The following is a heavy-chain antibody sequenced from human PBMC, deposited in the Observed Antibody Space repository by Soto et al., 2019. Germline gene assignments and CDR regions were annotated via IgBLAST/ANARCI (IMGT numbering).Heavy chain of an antibody. Sequence: SLRLSCAASGFTFSSYAMSWVRQAPGKGLEWVSAISGSGGSTYYADSVKGRFTISRDNSKNTLYLQMNSLRAEDTAVYYCAKDTYYDSSGYYDYWGQGTLVTVSS. CDR1: GFTFSSYA. J-gene: IGHJ4*02. V-gene: IGHV3-23*01. D-gene: IGHD3-22*01. CDR2: ISGSGGST. CDR3: AKDTYYDSSGYYDY.